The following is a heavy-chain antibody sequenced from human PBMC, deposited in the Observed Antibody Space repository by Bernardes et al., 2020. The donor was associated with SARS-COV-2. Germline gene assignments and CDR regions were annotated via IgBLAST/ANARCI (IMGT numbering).Heavy chain of an antibody. CDR2: ISYDGSNK. D-gene: IGHD3-10*01. V-gene: IGHV3-30*03. J-gene: IGHJ2*01. Sequence: SLRLSCAVSGFDFSTYGMHWVRQAPGKGLEWVAAISYDGSNKEYADSVKGRFTISRDNPKNSLDLQMNSLRDDDTALYYCAIIRTRGRWYFDLWGRGTLVTVSS. CDR1: GFDFSTYG. CDR3: AIIRTRGRWYFDL.